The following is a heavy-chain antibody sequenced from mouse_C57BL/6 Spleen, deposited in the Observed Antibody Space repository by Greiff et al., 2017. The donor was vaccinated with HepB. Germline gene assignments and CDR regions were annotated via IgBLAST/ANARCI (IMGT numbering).Heavy chain of an antibody. D-gene: IGHD4-1*02. CDR3: ARSQLGRIWYFDV. CDR2: INPNNGGT. V-gene: IGHV1-26*01. Sequence: EVQLQQSGPELVKPGASVKISCKASGYTFTDYYMNWVKQSHGKSLEWIGDINPNNGGTSYNQKFKGKATLTVDKSSSTAYMDLRSLTSEDSAVYYCARSQLGRIWYFDVWGTGTTVTVSS. CDR1: GYTFTDYY. J-gene: IGHJ1*03.